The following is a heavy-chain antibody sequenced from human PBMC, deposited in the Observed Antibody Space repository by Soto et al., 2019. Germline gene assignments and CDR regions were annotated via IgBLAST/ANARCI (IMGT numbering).Heavy chain of an antibody. CDR3: ARDIRGYSRAFDY. Sequence: KPSDTLSLTRTVCGGSVSGGRYSGTWIRQPPGKGLEWIGYIYYSGSTTYNPSLKSRVTISIDTSKNQFSLKLTSATAADTAVYYCARDIRGYSRAFDYWGQGALVTVSS. V-gene: IGHV4-61*01. J-gene: IGHJ4*02. CDR2: IYYSGST. CDR1: GGSVSGGRYS. D-gene: IGHD5-18*01.